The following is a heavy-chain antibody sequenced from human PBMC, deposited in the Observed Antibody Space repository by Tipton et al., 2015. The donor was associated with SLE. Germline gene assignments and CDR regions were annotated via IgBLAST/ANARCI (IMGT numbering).Heavy chain of an antibody. V-gene: IGHV4-59*01. J-gene: IGHJ6*02. Sequence: TLSLTCIVFGDSISEGYWNWIRQPPGKGLEWIGYIYNTGSSNYNPSLKSRVTISVDTSKNQFSLRLSPVTAADTAVYFCARHCSGAGCTHRSVFYGMDVWGQGTTVTVSS. CDR2: IYNTGSS. D-gene: IGHD2-15*01. CDR1: GDSISEGY. CDR3: ARHCSGAGCTHRSVFYGMDV.